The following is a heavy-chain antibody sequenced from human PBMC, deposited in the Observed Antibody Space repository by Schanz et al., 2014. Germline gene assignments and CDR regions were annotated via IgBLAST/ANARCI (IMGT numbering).Heavy chain of an antibody. V-gene: IGHV1-69*02. CDR2: IVPIAGIT. J-gene: IGHJ4*02. Sequence: QVQLVQSGAEVKKPGSSVKVSCKASGDTFRSYTINWVRHAPGQGLEWMGRIVPIAGITNYAQRFQGRVTITADKSSDTAYIELHILTSEDTAVYYCARGRTFDYWGQGTLXTVSS. CDR1: GDTFRSYT. CDR3: ARGRTFDY.